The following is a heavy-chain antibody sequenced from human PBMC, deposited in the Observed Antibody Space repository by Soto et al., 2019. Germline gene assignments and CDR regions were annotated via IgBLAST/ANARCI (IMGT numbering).Heavy chain of an antibody. CDR3: ARVYDFWSGYYYPYGMDV. CDR1: GFTFSSYA. Sequence: GGSLRLSCAASGFTFSSYAMHWVRQAPGKGLEWVAVISYDGSNKNYADSVKGRFTISRDNSKNTLYLQMNSLRAEDMAVYYCARVYDFWSGYYYPYGMDVWGQGTTVTVSS. D-gene: IGHD3-3*01. V-gene: IGHV3-30-3*01. J-gene: IGHJ6*02. CDR2: ISYDGSNK.